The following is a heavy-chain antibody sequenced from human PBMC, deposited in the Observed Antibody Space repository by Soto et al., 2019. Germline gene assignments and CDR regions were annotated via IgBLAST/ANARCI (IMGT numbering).Heavy chain of an antibody. J-gene: IGHJ4*02. Sequence: EVQLLESGGGLVQPGGSLRLSCSASGFTFSSYAMSWVRQAPGKGLEWVSAISGSGGSTYYADSVKGRFTISRDNSKNTLYLQMNSMRAEDTAVYSGAKRSGYDWNSIAHSFDYWGQGTLVTVSS. V-gene: IGHV3-23*01. CDR2: ISGSGGST. CDR3: AKRSGYDWNSIAHSFDY. D-gene: IGHD5-12*01. CDR1: GFTFSSYA.